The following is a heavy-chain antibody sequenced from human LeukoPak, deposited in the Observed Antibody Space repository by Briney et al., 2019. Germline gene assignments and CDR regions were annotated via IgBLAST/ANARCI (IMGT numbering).Heavy chain of an antibody. Sequence: SQTLSLTCAISGDSVSSNSATWNWIRQAPSRGLEWLGRTYYTSKWSNDYTISVKSRITVNPDTSKNQFSLQLNSVTPGDTAVYFCARTTGHFDYWGPGTLVTVSS. CDR3: ARTTGHFDY. V-gene: IGHV6-1*01. D-gene: IGHD1-1*01. J-gene: IGHJ4*02. CDR1: GDSVSSNSAT. CDR2: TYYTSKWSN.